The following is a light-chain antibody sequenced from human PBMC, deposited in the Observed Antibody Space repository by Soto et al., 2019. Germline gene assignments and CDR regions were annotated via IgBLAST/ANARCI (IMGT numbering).Light chain of an antibody. V-gene: IGKV3-20*01. Sequence: EIVLTQSPGTLSLSPGERATLSCRASQSVSSSYLAWYQQKPGQAPRLLIYGASNRDTGIPDRFSGSGSGKDFTLTISRLEPEDFAIYYCQQYGSSPYTFGQGTKREIK. CDR2: GAS. CDR3: QQYGSSPYT. CDR1: QSVSSSY. J-gene: IGKJ2*01.